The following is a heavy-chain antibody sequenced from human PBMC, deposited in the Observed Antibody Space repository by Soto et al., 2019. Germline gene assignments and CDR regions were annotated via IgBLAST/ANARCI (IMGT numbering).Heavy chain of an antibody. CDR2: IIPIFGTA. J-gene: IGHJ3*02. D-gene: IGHD3-22*01. CDR1: GGTFSSYA. CDR3: ARDLGLQLTMIKLGAFDI. V-gene: IGHV1-69*01. Sequence: QVQLVQSGAEVKKPGSSVKVSCKASGGTFSSYAISWVRQAPGQGLEWMGGIIPIFGTANYAQKFQGRVTITADESTSTAYMGLSSLRSEDTAVYYCARDLGLQLTMIKLGAFDIWGQGTMVTVSS.